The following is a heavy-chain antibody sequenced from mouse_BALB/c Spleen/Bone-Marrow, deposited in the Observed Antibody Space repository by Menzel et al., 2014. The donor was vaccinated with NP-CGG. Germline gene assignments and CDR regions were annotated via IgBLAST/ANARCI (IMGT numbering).Heavy chain of an antibody. Sequence: AQLVESGPGLVAPSQSLSITCTVSGFSLTSNGVSWVRQPPGKGLEWLGVIWGDGSTTYQSANISSMSISKNNSKSRFFLKLNILHTDDTATYCCTTPEVGYAMDYWGQGTSVTVSS. CDR1: GFSLTSNG. CDR2: IWGDGST. V-gene: IGHV2-3*01. J-gene: IGHJ4*01. CDR3: TTPEVGYAMDY.